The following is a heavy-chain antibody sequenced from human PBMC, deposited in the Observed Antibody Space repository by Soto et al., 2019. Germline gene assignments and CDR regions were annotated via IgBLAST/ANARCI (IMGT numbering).Heavy chain of an antibody. CDR3: AKATATGGGAFEI. CDR1: GFICSSYD. CDR2: ILVGGST. J-gene: IGHJ3*02. V-gene: IGHV3-23*01. D-gene: IGHD2-8*02. Sequence: PGGSLRLSCAASGFICSSYDMSWVRQAPGKGLEWVSTILVGGSTHYEDSVKGRFTISRDTFKNTVYLQMNSLTAGDTAVYYCAKATATGGGAFEICGQGTMVTVSS.